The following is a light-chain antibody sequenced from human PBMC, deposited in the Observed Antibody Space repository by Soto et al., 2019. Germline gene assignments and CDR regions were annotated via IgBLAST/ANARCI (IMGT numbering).Light chain of an antibody. V-gene: IGKV3-20*01. Sequence: TLHLSPGESSSLSFKASQNVARNYLAWFQQRPGQAPRLLIYDASTRATGIPDRFSGSGSGTDFTLTISRLEPEDFAVYFCQQYATSPLAFGGGTKVDI. J-gene: IGKJ4*01. CDR3: QQYATSPLA. CDR2: DAS. CDR1: QNVARNY.